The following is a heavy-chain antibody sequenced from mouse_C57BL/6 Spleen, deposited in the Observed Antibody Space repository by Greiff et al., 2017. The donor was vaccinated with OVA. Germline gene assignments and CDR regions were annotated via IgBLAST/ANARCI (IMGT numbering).Heavy chain of an antibody. V-gene: IGHV1-36*01. J-gene: IGHJ1*03. CDR1: GFTFTDYY. D-gene: IGHD1-1*01. Sequence: VQLQQSGPVLVKPGPSVKISCKASGFTFTDYYMHWVKQSHGKSLEWIGLVYPYNGGTSYNQKFKGKATLTVDTSSSTAYMELHSLTSEDSAVYYCASPNYYGSSYPWYCDVWGTGTTVTVSS. CDR3: ASPNYYGSSYPWYCDV. CDR2: VYPYNGGT.